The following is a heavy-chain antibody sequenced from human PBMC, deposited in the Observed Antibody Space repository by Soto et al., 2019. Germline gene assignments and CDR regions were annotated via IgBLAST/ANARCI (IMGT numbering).Heavy chain of an antibody. Sequence: GGSLRLSCAASGFTFSAYSMSWVRQAPGKGLEWVSVIYSGGSTYYADSVKGRFTISRDNSKNTLYLQMNSLRAEDTAVYYCARGYYDSSGYSNWFDPWGQGTLVTVSS. CDR3: ARGYYDSSGYSNWFDP. V-gene: IGHV3-53*01. CDR2: IYSGGST. CDR1: GFTFSAYS. D-gene: IGHD3-22*01. J-gene: IGHJ5*02.